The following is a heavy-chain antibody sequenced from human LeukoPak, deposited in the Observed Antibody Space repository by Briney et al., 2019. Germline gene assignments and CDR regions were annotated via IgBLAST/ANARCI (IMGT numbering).Heavy chain of an antibody. CDR1: GGSIVSRDHY. V-gene: IGHV4-39*01. J-gene: IGHJ4*02. D-gene: IGHD6-13*01. CDR3: ATGYLRLDY. Sequence: SETLSLTCSVSGGSIVSRDHYWAWIRQPPGKGLQWIGSIYYTGSTYYNPSVESRVTISVDTSKNQFSLDLGSVTAADTAVYCCATGYLRLDYWGQGSLVTVSS. CDR2: IYYTGST.